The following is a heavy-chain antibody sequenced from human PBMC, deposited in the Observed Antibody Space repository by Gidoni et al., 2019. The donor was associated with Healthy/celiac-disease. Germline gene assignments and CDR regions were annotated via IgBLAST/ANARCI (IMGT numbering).Heavy chain of an antibody. V-gene: IGHV5-51*01. CDR1: GYIFTSYW. J-gene: IGHJ3*02. CDR2: IYPGDSDT. CDR3: ARTSRELLLAFDI. Sequence: EVQLVQSGAEVKKPGESLKISCKGSGYIFTSYWIGWVRQMPGKGLEWMGIIYPGDSDTRYSPSCQGKVTISADKSISTAYLQWSSLKASDTAMYYCARTSRELLLAFDIWGQGTMVTVSS. D-gene: IGHD1-26*01.